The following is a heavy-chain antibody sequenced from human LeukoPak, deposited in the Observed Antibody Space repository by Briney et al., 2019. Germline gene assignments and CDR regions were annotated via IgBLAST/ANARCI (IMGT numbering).Heavy chain of an antibody. Sequence: ASVKVSCKASGYTFTSYGISWVRQAPGQGLEWKGWISAYNGNTNYAQKLQGRVTMTTDTSTSTAYMELRSLRSDDTAVYYCARARASRIAVAATLDYWGQGTLVTVSS. CDR2: ISAYNGNT. CDR1: GYTFTSYG. D-gene: IGHD6-19*01. J-gene: IGHJ4*02. CDR3: ARARASRIAVAATLDY. V-gene: IGHV1-18*01.